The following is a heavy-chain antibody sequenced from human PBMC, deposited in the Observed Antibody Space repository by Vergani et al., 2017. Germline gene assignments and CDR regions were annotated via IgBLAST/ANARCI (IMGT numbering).Heavy chain of an antibody. Sequence: QVHLVESGGGVVQPGRSLRLSCVVSGFTSSYYGMHWVRQAPGKGLEWGAVISYDGTQKYYADSVKGRFTISRDNSKSTLYLQMNSLRTEDTALYYCATKSCVTPGCQIGYFREWGQGTLVTVSS. CDR2: ISYDGTQK. CDR1: GFTSSYYG. D-gene: IGHD6-13*01. CDR3: ATKSCVTPGCQIGYFRE. V-gene: IGHV3-30*03. J-gene: IGHJ1*01.